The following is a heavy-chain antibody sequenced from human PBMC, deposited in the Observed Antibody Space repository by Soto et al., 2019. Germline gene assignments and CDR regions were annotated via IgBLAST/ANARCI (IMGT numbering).Heavy chain of an antibody. V-gene: IGHV5-51*01. Sequence: GESLKISCKGSGYSFTTYWIGWVRQMPWKGLEWMGIIHPGDSDTKYSPSLQGQVTISADTSISTAYLQWTSLKASDTAMYYCARSRRGAYSSGWYSPSGYYNYGIDVWGQGTKVTVSS. CDR3: ARSRRGAYSSGWYSPSGYYNYGIDV. CDR1: GYSFTTYW. J-gene: IGHJ6*02. CDR2: IHPGDSDT. D-gene: IGHD6-19*01.